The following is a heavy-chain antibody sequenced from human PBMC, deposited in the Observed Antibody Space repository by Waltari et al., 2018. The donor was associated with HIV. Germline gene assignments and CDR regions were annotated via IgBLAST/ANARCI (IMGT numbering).Heavy chain of an antibody. CDR1: AATINTYS. V-gene: IGHV4-59*01. Sequence: QVQLQESGPGLVKPSETLSLTCNVSAATINTYSLRWIRQSPAKGLEWIGYIYYTGTSNYNPSPSLKSRVTMSLDTSKTQFSLKLTSVSAADTAVYYCARTVGTSISGVITYNWFDSWGQGTLVTVSS. CDR3: ARTVGTSISGVITYNWFDS. CDR2: IYYTGTS. D-gene: IGHD3-3*01. J-gene: IGHJ5*01.